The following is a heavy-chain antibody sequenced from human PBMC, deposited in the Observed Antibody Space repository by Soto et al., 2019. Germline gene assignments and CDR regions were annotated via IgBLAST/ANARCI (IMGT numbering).Heavy chain of an antibody. CDR3: ARAQVVATLRGLPYYFDY. D-gene: IGHD5-12*01. Sequence: SETLSLTCAVSGGSISSSNWWSWVRQPPGKGLEWIGEIYHSGSTNYNPSLKSRVTISVDKSKNQFSLKPSSVTAADTAVYYCARAQVVATLRGLPYYFDYWGQGTLVTVSS. CDR1: GGSISSSNW. CDR2: IYHSGST. V-gene: IGHV4-4*02. J-gene: IGHJ4*02.